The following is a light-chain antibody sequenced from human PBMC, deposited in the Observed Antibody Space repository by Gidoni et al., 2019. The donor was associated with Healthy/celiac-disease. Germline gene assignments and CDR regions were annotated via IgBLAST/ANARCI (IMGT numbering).Light chain of an antibody. V-gene: IGKV3-11*01. J-gene: IGKJ3*01. Sequence: EIVLKQSPATLSLSPWERATLPCRASQSVRSYLACYQQKPGQAPRLLIYDASNRATGSPARFSGSGSGTDFTLTISSLEPEDFAVYYCQQRSNWPQFTFGPGTKVDIK. CDR1: QSVRSY. CDR2: DAS. CDR3: QQRSNWPQFT.